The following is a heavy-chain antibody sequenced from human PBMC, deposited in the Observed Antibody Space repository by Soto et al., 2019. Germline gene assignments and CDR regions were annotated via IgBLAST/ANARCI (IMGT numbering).Heavy chain of an antibody. Sequence: QVQLVESGGGVVQPGRSLRLSCAASGFTFSSYAMHWVRQAPGKGLEWVAVISYDGSNKYYADSVKGRLTISSDNSKNTLYLQMNSVRAEDTAVYYCARSMVTWSWYYYYGMDVWGRGSTVTVCS. CDR2: ISYDGSNK. CDR1: GFTFSSYA. CDR3: ARSMVTWSWYYYYGMDV. D-gene: IGHD5-18*01. J-gene: IGHJ6*02. V-gene: IGHV3-30-3*01.